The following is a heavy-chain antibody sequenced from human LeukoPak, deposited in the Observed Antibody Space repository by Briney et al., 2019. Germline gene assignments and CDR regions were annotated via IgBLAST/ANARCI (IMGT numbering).Heavy chain of an antibody. D-gene: IGHD3-3*01. J-gene: IGHJ4*02. CDR1: GASISSSY. V-gene: IGHV4-4*07. CDR3: AKLSTTFGVLMSH. CDR2: IYTSEKT. Sequence: SETLSLTGSVSGASISSSYWSWIRQAAGKGLEWIGRIYTSEKTKYNPLLKSRVTMSVDTSRNQFSLKLTSVTAADTAVYYCAKLSTTFGVLMSHWGRGTLVTVSS.